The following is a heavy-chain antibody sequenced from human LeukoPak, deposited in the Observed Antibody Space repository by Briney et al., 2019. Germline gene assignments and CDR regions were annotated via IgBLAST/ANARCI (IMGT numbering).Heavy chain of an antibody. CDR1: GFTFSSYW. CDR2: IKQDGSEK. CDR3: ARLQGWYGDYNQYGMDV. D-gene: IGHD6-19*01. J-gene: IGHJ6*04. V-gene: IGHV3-7*03. Sequence: GGSLRLSCAASGFTFSSYWMSWVRQAPGEGLEGVADIKQDGSEKYYVDSVKGRFTISRDNAKNSLYLQMNSLRAEDTAVYYCARLQGWYGDYNQYGMDVWGKGTTVTVSS.